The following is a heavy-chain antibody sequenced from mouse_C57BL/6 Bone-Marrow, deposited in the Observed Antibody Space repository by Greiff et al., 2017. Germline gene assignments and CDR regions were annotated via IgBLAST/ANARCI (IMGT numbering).Heavy chain of an antibody. CDR1: GFTFSDYY. Sequence: EVHLVESGGGLVQPGGSLKLSCAASGFTFSDYYMYWVRQTPEKRLEWVAYISNGGGSTYYPATVKGRFTIPRDNAKNILYQQMSRLKSEDTAMNYCARHEYDRNYARDCRGDRTSGTVSS. V-gene: IGHV5-12*01. CDR3: ARHEYDRNYARDC. CDR2: ISNGGGST. D-gene: IGHD2-4*01. J-gene: IGHJ4*01.